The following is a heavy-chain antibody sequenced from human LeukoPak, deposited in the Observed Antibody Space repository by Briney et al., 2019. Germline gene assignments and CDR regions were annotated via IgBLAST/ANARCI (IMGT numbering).Heavy chain of an antibody. D-gene: IGHD1-14*01. CDR2: ISGDGGTT. J-gene: IGHJ4*02. CDR1: GFSFDAHA. Sequence: GGSLRLSCAASGFSFDAHAMNWVRQAPGKPLEWVSLISGDGGTTHYAASVKGRFTISRDNSRNSLYLQMKSLRTEDTALYYCAKRSGSPHNFDYWGRGTLVTVSS. CDR3: AKRSGSPHNFDY. V-gene: IGHV3-43*02.